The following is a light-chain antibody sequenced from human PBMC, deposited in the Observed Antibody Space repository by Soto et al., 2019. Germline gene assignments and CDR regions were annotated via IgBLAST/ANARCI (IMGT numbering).Light chain of an antibody. CDR1: QRVGSNY. CDR3: QQYASTRWT. V-gene: IGKV3-20*01. J-gene: IGKJ1*01. Sequence: DIVLTHTPGTLSLSPLEIATLSCSSSQRVGSNYLSWYQQKPGQPPRLLIHGASSRASGIPDRFSGSGSGTDFTLTISRLQPEDFAVYYCQQYASTRWTFGQGTKVDIK. CDR2: GAS.